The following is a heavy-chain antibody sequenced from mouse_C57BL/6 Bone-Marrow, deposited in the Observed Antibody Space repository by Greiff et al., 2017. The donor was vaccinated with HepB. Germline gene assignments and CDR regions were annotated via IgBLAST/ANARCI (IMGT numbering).Heavy chain of an antibody. J-gene: IGHJ3*01. V-gene: IGHV5-4*03. CDR2: ISDGGSYT. CDR3: ARAPYGSSEAWFAY. D-gene: IGHD1-1*01. Sequence: EVKLVESGGGLVKPGASLKLSCAASGFTFSSYAMSWVRQTPEKRLEWVATISDGGSYTYYPDNVKGRFTISRDNATNNLYLQMSHLKSEDTAMYDCARAPYGSSEAWFAYWGQGTLVTVSA. CDR1: GFTFSSYA.